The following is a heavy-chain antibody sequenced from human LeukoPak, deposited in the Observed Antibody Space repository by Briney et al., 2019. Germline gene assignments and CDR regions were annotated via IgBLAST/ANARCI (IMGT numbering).Heavy chain of an antibody. J-gene: IGHJ4*02. V-gene: IGHV3-33*01. D-gene: IGHD3-22*01. CDR1: GFTFSSYG. CDR3: ARGANYYDSSGYYDY. Sequence: GGSLRLSCAASGFTFSSYGMHWVRQAPGKGLEWVAVIWYDGSNKYYADSVKGRFTISRDNSKNTLYLQMNSLRAEDTAVCYCARGANYYDSSGYYDYWGQGTLVTVSS. CDR2: IWYDGSNK.